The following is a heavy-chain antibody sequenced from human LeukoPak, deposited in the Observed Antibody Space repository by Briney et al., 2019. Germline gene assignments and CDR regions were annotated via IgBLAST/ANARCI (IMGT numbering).Heavy chain of an antibody. CDR2: IYYSGST. CDR3: ARLCSSSAGDWFDP. J-gene: IGHJ5*02. Sequence: SETLSLTCTGSGGSISSYYWSWIRQPPEKGLQWIGYIYYSGSTNYNPSLKSRVTISVDTSKNQFSLKLSSVTAADTAVYYCARLCSSSAGDWFDPWGQGTLVNVSS. V-gene: IGHV4-59*08. D-gene: IGHD6-6*01. CDR1: GGSISSYY.